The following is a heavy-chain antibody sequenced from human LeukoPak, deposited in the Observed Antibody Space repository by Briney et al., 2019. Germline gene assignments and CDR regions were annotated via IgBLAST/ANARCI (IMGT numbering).Heavy chain of an antibody. Sequence: PSDTLSLTCAVYGESFSGHYWSWIRQPPGKGLEWIGEIIHSGSTNYNPSLQSRVSISVDTSKNQFSLKMRSVTAADTAVYYCARGHIVVGPSALFRRLGVYYFDYWGQGTLVSVSS. V-gene: IGHV4-34*01. CDR1: GESFSGHY. J-gene: IGHJ4*02. CDR2: IIHSGST. D-gene: IGHD2-2*01. CDR3: ARGHIVVGPSALFRRLGVYYFDY.